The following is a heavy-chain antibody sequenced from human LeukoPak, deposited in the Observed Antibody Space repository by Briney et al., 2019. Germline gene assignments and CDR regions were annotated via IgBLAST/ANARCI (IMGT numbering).Heavy chain of an antibody. D-gene: IGHD3-22*01. Sequence: SETLSLTCTVSGGSISSGDYYWSWIRQPPGKGLEWIGYIYYSGSTYYNPSLKSRVTISVDTSKNQFSLKLSSVTAADTAVYYCASFNYYDSSGYYYVLEAFDIWSQGTMVTVSS. CDR2: IYYSGST. CDR1: GGSISSGDYY. V-gene: IGHV4-30-4*08. CDR3: ASFNYYDSSGYYYVLEAFDI. J-gene: IGHJ3*02.